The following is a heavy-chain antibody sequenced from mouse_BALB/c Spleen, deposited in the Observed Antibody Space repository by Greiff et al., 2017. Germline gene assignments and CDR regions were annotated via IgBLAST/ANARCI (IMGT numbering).Heavy chain of an antibody. Sequence: EVQLVESGGGLVQPGGSRKLSCAASGFTFSSFGMHWVRQAPEKGLEWVAYISSGSSTIYYADTVKGRFTISRDNPKNTLFLQMTSLRSEDTAMYYCARVPPFYYDYPYAMDYWGQGTSVTVSS. CDR1: GFTFSSFG. CDR3: ARVPPFYYDYPYAMDY. CDR2: ISSGSSTI. V-gene: IGHV5-17*02. D-gene: IGHD2-4*01. J-gene: IGHJ4*01.